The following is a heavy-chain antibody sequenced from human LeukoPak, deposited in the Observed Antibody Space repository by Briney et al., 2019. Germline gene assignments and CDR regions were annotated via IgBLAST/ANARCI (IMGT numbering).Heavy chain of an antibody. J-gene: IGHJ4*02. CDR2: INPNSGGT. V-gene: IGHV1-2*02. CDR1: GYTFTGYY. CDR3: ARDTPRPVPRGFEY. Sequence: ASVKVSCKASGYTFTGYYMHWVRQAPGQGREWMGWINPNSGGTNYAQKFQGRVTMTRDTSISTAYMELSRLRSDDTAVYYCARDTPRPVPRGFEYWGQGTLVTVSS.